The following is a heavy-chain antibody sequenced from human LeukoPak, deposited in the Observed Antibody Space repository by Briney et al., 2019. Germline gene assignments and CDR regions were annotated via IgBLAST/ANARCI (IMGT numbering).Heavy chain of an antibody. CDR2: IYTSGST. CDR1: GGSISSGSYY. D-gene: IGHD3-3*01. V-gene: IGHV4-61*02. J-gene: IGHJ4*02. CDR3: ARGGLLWLYFDY. Sequence: SETLSLTCSVSGGSISSGSYYWSWIRQPAGKGLEWIGRIYTSGSTNYNPSLKSRVTISVDTSKNQFSLKLSSVTAADTAVYYCARGGLLWLYFDYWGQGTLVTVSS.